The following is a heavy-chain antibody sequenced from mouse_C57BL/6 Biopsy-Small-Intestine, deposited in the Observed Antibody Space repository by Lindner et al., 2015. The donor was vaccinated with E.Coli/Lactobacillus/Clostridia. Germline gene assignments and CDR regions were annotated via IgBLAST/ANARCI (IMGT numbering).Heavy chain of an antibody. Sequence: VQLQESGGGLVKPGGSLKLSCAASGFTFSRYAMSWVRRTPEKRLEWVAAIHSNGGSTYYPDTVRDRFTISRDNAKSTLYLQMNSLKSEDTAMYYCARETARAPYAMDYWGQGTSVTVSS. CDR3: ARETARAPYAMDY. J-gene: IGHJ4*01. D-gene: IGHD3-2*01. CDR1: GFTFSRYA. CDR2: IHSNGGST. V-gene: IGHV5-6-3*01.